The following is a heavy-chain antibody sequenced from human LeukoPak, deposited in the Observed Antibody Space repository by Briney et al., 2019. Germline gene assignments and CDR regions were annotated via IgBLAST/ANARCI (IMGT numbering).Heavy chain of an antibody. CDR1: GFTFSSYA. CDR3: AKDAYGDYGNWFDP. Sequence: PGGSLRLSCAASGFTFSSYAMSGVPQAPGKGGWWVSAISGSGGSTYYADSVKGRFTISRDNSKNTLYLQMNSLRAEDTAVYYCAKDAYGDYGNWFDPWGQGTLVTVSS. D-gene: IGHD4-17*01. V-gene: IGHV3-23*01. CDR2: ISGSGGST. J-gene: IGHJ5*02.